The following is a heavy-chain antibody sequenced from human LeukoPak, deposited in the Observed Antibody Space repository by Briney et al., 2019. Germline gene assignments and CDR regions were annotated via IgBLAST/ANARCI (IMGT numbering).Heavy chain of an antibody. V-gene: IGHV3-49*04. CDR3: TRDRGAYNLYDY. J-gene: IGHJ4*02. CDR2: IRSKAYGETA. Sequence: PGGSRRLSCAASGFTFSDHYMDWVRQAPGKGLEWVGFIRSKAYGETADYAASVKGRFTISRDDSKAIAYLQMNSLKTEDTAVYHCTRDRGAYNLYDYWGQGTLVTVSS. CDR1: GFTFSDHY. D-gene: IGHD1-1*01.